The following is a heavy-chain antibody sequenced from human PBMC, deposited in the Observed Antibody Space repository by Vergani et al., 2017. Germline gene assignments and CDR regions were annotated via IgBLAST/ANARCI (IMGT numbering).Heavy chain of an antibody. CDR3: ARAAARTLYGMDV. CDR1: GGSFSGYY. CDR2: IYYSGST. D-gene: IGHD6-13*01. V-gene: IGHV4-34*01. Sequence: QVQLQQWGAGLLKPSETLSLTCAVYGGSFSGYYWSWIRQPPGKGLEWIGYIYYSGSTYYNPSLKSRVTISVDTSKNQFSLKLSSVTAADTAVYYCARAAARTLYGMDVWGQGTTVTVSS. J-gene: IGHJ6*02.